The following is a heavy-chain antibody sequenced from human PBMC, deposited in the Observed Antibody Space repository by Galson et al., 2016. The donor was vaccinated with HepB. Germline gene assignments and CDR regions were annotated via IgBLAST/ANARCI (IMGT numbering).Heavy chain of an antibody. J-gene: IGHJ6*04. CDR1: GFTFGSYG. V-gene: IGHV3-23*01. Sequence: SLRLSCAASGFTFGSYGMTWVRQAAGNGLECVASIRRSRDSRDYADSVRGRFTISRDNSKNILYLQMNSLRAEDTALYYCVPGSTAPAVWGKGTPVTVST. CDR2: IRRSRDSR. D-gene: IGHD2-2*01. CDR3: VPGSTAPAV.